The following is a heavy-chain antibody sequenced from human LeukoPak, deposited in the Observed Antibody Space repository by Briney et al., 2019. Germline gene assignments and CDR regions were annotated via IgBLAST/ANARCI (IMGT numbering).Heavy chain of an antibody. CDR1: GYTFTGYY. D-gene: IGHD2-2*01. CDR2: INPNSGGT. V-gene: IGHV1-2*02. J-gene: IGHJ5*02. Sequence: ASVKVSCKASGYTFTGYYMHWVRQAPGQGLEWMGWINPNSGGTNYAQKFQRRVNVTRDTSISTAYMELSRLRSDDTAVYYCARDPVVPADNWFDPWGQGTLVTVSS. CDR3: ARDPVVPADNWFDP.